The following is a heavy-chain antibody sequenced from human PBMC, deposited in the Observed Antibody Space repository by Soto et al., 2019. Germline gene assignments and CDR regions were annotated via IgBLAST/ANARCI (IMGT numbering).Heavy chain of an antibody. CDR1: GFTFSSYA. V-gene: IGHV3-30*18. Sequence: PGGSLRLSCLASGFTFSSYAMHWVRQAPGKGLEWVAVISYDEMNKFYADSVKGRFTISRDNSKNTLYLQMDSLRAEDTAVYYCGKDLEGFGEPPPTGLVDYWGQGTLVTVSS. D-gene: IGHD3-10*01. CDR2: ISYDEMNK. CDR3: GKDLEGFGEPPPTGLVDY. J-gene: IGHJ4*02.